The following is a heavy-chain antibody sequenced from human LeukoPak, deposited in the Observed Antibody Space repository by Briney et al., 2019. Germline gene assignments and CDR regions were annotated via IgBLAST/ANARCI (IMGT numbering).Heavy chain of an antibody. D-gene: IGHD6-19*01. CDR1: GGSISSSSYY. CDR2: IYYSGST. Sequence: SSETLSLTCSVSGGSISSSSYYWGWIRQPPGKGLEWIGSIYYSGSTYYNPSLKSRVTISVDTSKNQFSLKLSSVTAADTAVYYCARDMVPGLDSSGWYRPTPLTLRFFWGQGTLVTVSS. CDR3: ARDMVPGLDSSGWYRPTPLTLRFF. V-gene: IGHV4-39*07. J-gene: IGHJ4*02.